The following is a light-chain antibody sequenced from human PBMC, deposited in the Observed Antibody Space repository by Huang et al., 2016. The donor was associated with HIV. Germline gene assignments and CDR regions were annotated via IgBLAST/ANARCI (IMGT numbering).Light chain of an antibody. J-gene: IGKJ1*01. CDR3: QQYGSSPRT. CDR1: QSLSSNY. Sequence: EIVLTQSPGTLSLSPGARATLSCRASQSLSSNYLAWYQQKPGQAPRLLMDGASNRATGIPDRFSGSGAGTDFTLSISRLEPEDFAVYYCQQYGSSPRTFGQGTKVEVK. V-gene: IGKV3-20*01. CDR2: GAS.